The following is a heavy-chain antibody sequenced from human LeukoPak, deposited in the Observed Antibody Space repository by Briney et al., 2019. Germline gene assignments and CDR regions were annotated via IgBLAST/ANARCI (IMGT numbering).Heavy chain of an antibody. D-gene: IGHD3-9*01. Sequence: GGSLRLSCAASGFTFSSYAMSWVRQAPGKGLEWVSAISGSGGSTYYADSVKGRFTISRDNSKNTLYLQMNSLRAEDTAVYYCAKDQGDYDILTGYLQDWGQGTLVTVSS. CDR3: AKDQGDYDILTGYLQD. J-gene: IGHJ4*02. CDR1: GFTFSSYA. V-gene: IGHV3-23*01. CDR2: ISGSGGST.